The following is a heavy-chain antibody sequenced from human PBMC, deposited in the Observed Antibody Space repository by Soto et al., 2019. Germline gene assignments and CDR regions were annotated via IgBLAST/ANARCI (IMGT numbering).Heavy chain of an antibody. CDR1: GGSVSSGDYF. V-gene: IGHV4-61*08. Sequence: QMQLQESGPGLVKPSETLSLTCTVSGGSVSSGDYFWSWLRQSPGKRLEWIAYIYYSGSTNYNPSLKSRATISVDTSKSQVSLTLTSMTAADAAGYYCARSPNYYYYGFDVWGQGTKVTVSS. CDR2: IYYSGST. CDR3: ARSPNYYYYGFDV. D-gene: IGHD3-10*01. J-gene: IGHJ6*02.